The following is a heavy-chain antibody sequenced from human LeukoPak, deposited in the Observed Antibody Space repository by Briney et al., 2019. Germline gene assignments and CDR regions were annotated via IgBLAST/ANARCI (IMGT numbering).Heavy chain of an antibody. J-gene: IGHJ4*02. V-gene: IGHV1-18*01. Sequence: ASVKVSCKASGYTFTSYGISWVRQAPGQGLGWVGWISAYNGNTNYAQKLQGRVTMTTDTSTSTAYMELRSLRSDDTAVYYCARTPPANTYYYDSSGSRGVFDYWGQGTLVTVSS. D-gene: IGHD3-22*01. CDR2: ISAYNGNT. CDR3: ARTPPANTYYYDSSGSRGVFDY. CDR1: GYTFTSYG.